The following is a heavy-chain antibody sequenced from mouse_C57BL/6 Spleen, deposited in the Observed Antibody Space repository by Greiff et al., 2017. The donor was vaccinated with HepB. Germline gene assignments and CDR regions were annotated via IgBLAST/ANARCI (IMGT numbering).Heavy chain of an antibody. CDR2: ISYDGSN. CDR1: GYSITSGYY. V-gene: IGHV3-6*01. J-gene: IGHJ4*01. Sequence: EVKLQESGPGLVKPSQSLSLTCSVTGYSITSGYYWNWIRQFPGNKLEWMGYISYDGSNNYNPSLKNRISITRDTSKNQFFLKLNSVTTEDTATYYCAREGFEDFFMDYWGQGTSVTVSS. CDR3: AREGFEDFFMDY.